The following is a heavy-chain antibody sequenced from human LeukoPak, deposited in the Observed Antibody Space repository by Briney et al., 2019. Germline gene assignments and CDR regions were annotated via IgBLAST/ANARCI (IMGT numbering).Heavy chain of an antibody. J-gene: IGHJ4*02. V-gene: IGHV3-30*18. CDR3: AKNRGYSGYALDY. CDR2: ISYDGSNK. D-gene: IGHD5-12*01. Sequence: GGSLRLSCAASGFTFSSYGMHWVRQAPGKGLEWVAVISYDGSNKYYADSVKGRFTISRDNSKNTLYLQMNSLRAEDTAVYYCAKNRGYSGYALDYWGQGTLVTVSS. CDR1: GFTFSSYG.